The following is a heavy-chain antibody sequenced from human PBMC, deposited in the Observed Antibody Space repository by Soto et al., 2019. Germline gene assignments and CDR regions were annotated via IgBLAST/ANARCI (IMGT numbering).Heavy chain of an antibody. CDR3: ARVNVRVVTALRDAFDI. Sequence: QVQLQESGPGLVKPSQTLSLTCTVSGGSISSGGYYWSWIRQHPGKGLEWIGYIYYSGSTYYNPSLKSRVNISEDTSKNQFALKLSSVTAADTAVDYCARVNVRVVTALRDAFDIWGQGTMVTVSS. CDR1: GGSISSGGYY. CDR2: IYYSGST. J-gene: IGHJ3*02. D-gene: IGHD2-21*02. V-gene: IGHV4-31*03.